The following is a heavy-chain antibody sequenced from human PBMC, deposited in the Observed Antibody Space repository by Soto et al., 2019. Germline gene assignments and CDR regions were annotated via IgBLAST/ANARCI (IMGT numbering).Heavy chain of an antibody. CDR3: ARSGYSSGWYVTPSKSAHFDY. CDR1: GFSFSSFG. D-gene: IGHD6-19*01. CDR2: VSGSGDVT. J-gene: IGHJ4*02. Sequence: GGSLRLSCAASGFSFSSFGMSWVRQAPGKGLEWVSGVSGSGDVTHYADSVKGRFIISRDNSKETLSLQMNTLSAEDTAVYYCARSGYSSGWYVTPSKSAHFDYWGQGTLVTVSS. V-gene: IGHV3-23*01.